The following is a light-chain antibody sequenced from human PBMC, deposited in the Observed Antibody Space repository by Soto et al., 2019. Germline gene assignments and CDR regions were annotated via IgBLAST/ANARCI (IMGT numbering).Light chain of an antibody. Sequence: QAVVTQEPSLTVSPGGTVTLTCGSSTGAVTSSHYPYWFQQKPGQAPRALIYDTSNKRSWTPARFSGSLLGGKPALILSGAQPEDEADYFCSLSYSDVRVFGGGTTVTVL. CDR2: DTS. CDR1: TGAVTSSHY. J-gene: IGLJ3*02. V-gene: IGLV7-46*01. CDR3: SLSYSDVRV.